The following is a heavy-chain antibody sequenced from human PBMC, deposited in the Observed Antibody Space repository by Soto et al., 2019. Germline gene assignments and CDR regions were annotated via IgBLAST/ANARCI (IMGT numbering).Heavy chain of an antibody. V-gene: IGHV3-30-3*01. CDR1: GFTFSSYA. CDR3: ARVVYEWGYCSGGSCYSSLDY. J-gene: IGHJ4*02. Sequence: QVQLVESGGGVVQPGRSLRLSCAASGFTFSSYAMHWVRQAPGKGLEWVAVISYDGSNKYYADSVKGRFTISRDNSKNTLYLQMNSLRAEDTAVYYCARVVYEWGYCSGGSCYSSLDYWGQGTLVTVSS. D-gene: IGHD2-15*01. CDR2: ISYDGSNK.